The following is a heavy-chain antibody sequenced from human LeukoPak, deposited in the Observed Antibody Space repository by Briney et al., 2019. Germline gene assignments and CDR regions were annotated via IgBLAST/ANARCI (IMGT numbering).Heavy chain of an antibody. CDR3: ARPEIAVAGTFGI. Sequence: SETLSLTCAVYGGSFSGYYWSWIRQPPGKGLEWIGEINHSGSTNYNPSLKSRVTISVDTSKNQFSLKLSSVTAADTAVYYCARPEIAVAGTFGIWGQGTLITVSS. CDR2: INHSGST. V-gene: IGHV4-34*01. D-gene: IGHD6-19*01. J-gene: IGHJ4*02. CDR1: GGSFSGYY.